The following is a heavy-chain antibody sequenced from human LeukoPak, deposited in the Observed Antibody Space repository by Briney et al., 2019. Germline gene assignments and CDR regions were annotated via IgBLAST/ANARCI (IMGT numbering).Heavy chain of an antibody. V-gene: IGHV3-66*01. Sequence: GGSLRLSCAASGFTVSSNFLSWVRQAPGEGLEWVSVIYSGGSTYYTDSVKGRFTISRDISKNTLYLQMNSLRAEDTAVYYCAKKDRGGVGHGSFDYWGQGTLVTVSS. D-gene: IGHD3-10*01. J-gene: IGHJ4*02. CDR1: GFTVSSNF. CDR3: AKKDRGGVGHGSFDY. CDR2: IYSGGST.